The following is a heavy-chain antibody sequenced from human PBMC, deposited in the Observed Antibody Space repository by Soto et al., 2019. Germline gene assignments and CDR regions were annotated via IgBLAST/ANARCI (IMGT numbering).Heavy chain of an antibody. CDR2: ISAGGGST. V-gene: IGHV3-23*01. CDR3: AKDRYLAAADPDAFDI. J-gene: IGHJ3*02. CDR1: GFTFSSYA. D-gene: IGHD6-13*01. Sequence: EVQLLESGGGLVHPGGSLRLSCAASGFTFSSYAMSWVRQAPGKGLEWVSSISAGGGSTHYADSVRGRFTISIDNSRKALFLQMNSLRAEDTAVYYCAKDRYLAAADPDAFDIWGQGTMVTVSS.